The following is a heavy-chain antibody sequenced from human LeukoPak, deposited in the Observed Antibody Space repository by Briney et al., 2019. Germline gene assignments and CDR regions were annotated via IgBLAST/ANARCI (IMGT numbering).Heavy chain of an antibody. CDR1: GFTFSSYS. V-gene: IGHV3-21*01. J-gene: IGHJ4*02. CDR3: ARDLPAAIRDPYFDY. Sequence: GGSLRLSCAASGFTFSSYSMNWVRQAPGKGLEWVSSISSSSSYIYYADSMKGRFTISRDNAKNSLYLQMNSLRAEDTAVYYCARDLPAAIRDPYFDYWGQGTLVTVSS. D-gene: IGHD2-2*02. CDR2: ISSSSSYI.